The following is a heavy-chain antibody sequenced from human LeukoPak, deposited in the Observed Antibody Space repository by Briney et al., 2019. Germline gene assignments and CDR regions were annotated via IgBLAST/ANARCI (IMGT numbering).Heavy chain of an antibody. D-gene: IGHD6-13*01. CDR1: GASFSSSTYY. CDR3: ARHAGGIAAAGTRPFDY. Sequence: PSETLSLTCTVSGASFSSSTYYWGWIRQPPGRGLEWIGSIYYSGSTYYNPSLKSRVTMSVDTSKNQFSLKLSSVTAADTAVYYCARHAGGIAAAGTRPFDYWGQGTLVTVSS. V-gene: IGHV4-39*01. J-gene: IGHJ4*02. CDR2: IYYSGST.